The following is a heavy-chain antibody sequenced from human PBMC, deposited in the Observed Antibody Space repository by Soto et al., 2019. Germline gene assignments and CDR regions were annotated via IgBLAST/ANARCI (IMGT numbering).Heavy chain of an antibody. CDR2: INHSGST. CDR1: GGSFSGYY. J-gene: IGHJ4*02. V-gene: IGHV4-34*01. Sequence: SDTLYLTCADYGGSFSGYYWSCIRQPPGKGLELIGEINHSGSTNYNPSLKSRVTISVDTSKNQFSLKLSSVTAADTAVYYCARLKGLYDILTGYYYYDYWGQGTLVTVS. D-gene: IGHD3-9*01. CDR3: ARLKGLYDILTGYYYYDY.